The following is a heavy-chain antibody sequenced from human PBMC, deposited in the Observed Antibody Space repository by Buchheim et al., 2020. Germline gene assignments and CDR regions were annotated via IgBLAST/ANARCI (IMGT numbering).Heavy chain of an antibody. CDR1: GGSISSYY. V-gene: IGHV4-59*08. J-gene: IGHJ4*02. Sequence: QVQLQESGPGLVKPSETLSLTCTVSGGSISSYYWSWIRQPPGKGLEWIGYIYYSGSTNYNPSLKSRVTISVETSKNQFSLKLSSVTAADTAVYYCARMRRGYCSSTSCGGTPDYWGQGTL. CDR3: ARMRRGYCSSTSCGGTPDY. D-gene: IGHD2-2*01. CDR2: IYYSGST.